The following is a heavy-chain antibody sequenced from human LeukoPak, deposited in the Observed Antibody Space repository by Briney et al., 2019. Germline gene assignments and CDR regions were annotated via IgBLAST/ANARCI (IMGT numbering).Heavy chain of an antibody. CDR2: TRNKAYRYTT. CDR1: GFTFTDHY. CDR3: TREVAVAGIYYYGLDV. Sequence: GGSLRLSCAASGFTFTDHYMDWVRQAPGKGLEWVGRTRNKAYRYTTEYAAYVKGRFTISRDDSKNSMYLQMNSLKSEDTAVYYCTREVAVAGIYYYGLDVWGQGTTVIVSS. J-gene: IGHJ6*02. V-gene: IGHV3-72*01. D-gene: IGHD6-19*01.